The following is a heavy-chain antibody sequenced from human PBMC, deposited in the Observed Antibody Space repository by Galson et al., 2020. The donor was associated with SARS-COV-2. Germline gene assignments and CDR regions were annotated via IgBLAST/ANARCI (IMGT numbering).Heavy chain of an antibody. Sequence: SVKVSCQVSGYTLTELSMHWVRQAPGKGLEWMGGFDPEDGETIYAQKFQGSVTMTEDTPTDKAYMELRSLRSEDTAVYYCATMWAYYDSSGYYGYWGQGTLVTVSS. V-gene: IGHV1-24*01. CDR3: ATMWAYYDSSGYYGY. CDR2: FDPEDGET. CDR1: GYTLTELS. D-gene: IGHD3-22*01. J-gene: IGHJ4*02.